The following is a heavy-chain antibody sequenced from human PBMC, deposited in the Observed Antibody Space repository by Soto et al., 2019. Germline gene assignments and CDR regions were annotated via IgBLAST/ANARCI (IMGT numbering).Heavy chain of an antibody. CDR2: IIPILGIA. V-gene: IGHV1-69*02. Sequence: SVKVSCKASGGTFSSYTISWVRQAPGQGLEWMGRIIPILGIANYAQKFQGRVTITADKSTSTAYMELSSLRSEDTAVYYCARVPSPRYCSGGSCTGRSFDIWGQGTMVTVSS. CDR3: ARVPSPRYCSGGSCTGRSFDI. J-gene: IGHJ3*02. CDR1: GGTFSSYT. D-gene: IGHD2-15*01.